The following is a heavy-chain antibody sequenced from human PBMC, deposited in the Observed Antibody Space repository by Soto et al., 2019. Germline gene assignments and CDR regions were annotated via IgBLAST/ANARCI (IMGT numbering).Heavy chain of an antibody. V-gene: IGHV3-23*01. J-gene: IGHJ4*01. CDR3: AKGSSGWYERFDY. D-gene: IGHD6-19*01. Sequence: EVQLLESGGGLVQPGGSLRLSCAASGFTFSSYAMSWVRQAPGKGLEWVSAISGSGGSTYYADSVKGRFTISRDNSKNTLYLQMSSLRAEDTAVYYCAKGSSGWYERFDYWGHGTLVTVSS. CDR2: ISGSGGST. CDR1: GFTFSSYA.